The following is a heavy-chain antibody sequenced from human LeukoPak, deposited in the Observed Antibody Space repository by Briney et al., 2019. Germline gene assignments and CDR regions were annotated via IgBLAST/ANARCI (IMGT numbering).Heavy chain of an antibody. CDR3: ARGVWYDSSGSNWFDP. CDR2: IYYSGST. D-gene: IGHD3-22*01. J-gene: IGHJ5*02. Sequence: SETLSLTCTVSGGSISSYYWSWIRQPPGKGLEWIGYIYYSGSTNYNPSLKSRVTISVDTSKNQFSLKLSSVTAADTAVYYCARGVWYDSSGSNWFDPWGQGTLVTVSS. V-gene: IGHV4-59*01. CDR1: GGSISSYY.